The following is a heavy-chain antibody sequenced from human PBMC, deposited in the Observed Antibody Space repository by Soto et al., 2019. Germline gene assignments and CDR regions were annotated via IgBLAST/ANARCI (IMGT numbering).Heavy chain of an antibody. CDR1: GYNLTIYG. D-gene: IGHD5-12*01. V-gene: IGHV1-18*01. CDR3: SREWEYSGFDYDYYHDGMDV. CDR2: ISPYNGNT. J-gene: IGHJ6*02. Sequence: QVQLMQSGAEVKKPGASVRVSCKASGYNLTIYGISWVRQAPGQGLEWMGWISPYNGNTNYAQKFQGRVTVTTDTSPSTAYMDQRSLRSDDTAVYYCSREWEYSGFDYDYYHDGMDVWGQGTTVTVSS.